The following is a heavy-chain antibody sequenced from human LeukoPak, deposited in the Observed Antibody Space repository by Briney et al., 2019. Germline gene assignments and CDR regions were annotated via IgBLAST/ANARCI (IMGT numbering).Heavy chain of an antibody. Sequence: GGSLRLSCAASRFTFSSYWMSWVRQAPGKGLEWAANIKQDGSEKYYVDSVKGRFTISRDNAKNSLYLQMNSLRAEDTAVYYCARDRGSWSFDYWGQGTLVTVSS. CDR2: IKQDGSEK. D-gene: IGHD6-13*01. CDR3: ARDRGSWSFDY. CDR1: RFTFSSYW. J-gene: IGHJ4*02. V-gene: IGHV3-7*01.